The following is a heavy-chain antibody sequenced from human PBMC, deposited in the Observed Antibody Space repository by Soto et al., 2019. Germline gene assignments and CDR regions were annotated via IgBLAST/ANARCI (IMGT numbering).Heavy chain of an antibody. J-gene: IGHJ4*02. CDR2: INAGNGNT. CDR1: GYTFTSYA. D-gene: IGHD2-21*02. V-gene: IGHV1-3*05. Sequence: QVQLVQSGAEEKKPGASVKVSCKASGYTFTSYAMHWVRQAPGQRLEWMGWINAGNGNTKYSQKFQGRVTITRDTSASRAQRGLSSLRFGDTAVYCCAWRIGVVTALEYRGKGTLVTVSS. CDR3: AWRIGVVTALEY.